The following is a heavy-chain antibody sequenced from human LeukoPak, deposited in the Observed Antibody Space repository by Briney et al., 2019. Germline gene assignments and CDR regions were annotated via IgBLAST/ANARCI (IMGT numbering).Heavy chain of an antibody. CDR2: IYYSGST. V-gene: IGHV4-39*01. Sequence: SETLSLTCTVSAGSITSSSYYWGWIRPPPGKGLEWIGSIYYSGSTYYNPSLKSRLTISVDTSKNQFSLNLSSVTAADTAVYYCARHAHYSYYMDVWGKGTTVTVSS. CDR3: ARHAHYSYYMDV. CDR1: AGSITSSSYY. J-gene: IGHJ6*03.